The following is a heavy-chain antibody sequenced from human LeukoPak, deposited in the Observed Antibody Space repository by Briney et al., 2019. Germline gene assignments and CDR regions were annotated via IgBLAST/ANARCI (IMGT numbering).Heavy chain of an antibody. V-gene: IGHV1-18*01. CDR2: IGAYNGNT. CDR1: GYTFTSYG. CDR3: ARSRDYYPYYYYYYYMDV. D-gene: IGHD3-10*01. J-gene: IGHJ6*03. Sequence: ASVKVSCKASGYTFTSYGISWVRQAPGQGLEWMGWIGAYNGNTNYAQKLQGRVTMTTDTSTSTAYMELRSLRSDDTAVYYCARSRDYYPYYYYYYYMDVWGKGTTVTVSS.